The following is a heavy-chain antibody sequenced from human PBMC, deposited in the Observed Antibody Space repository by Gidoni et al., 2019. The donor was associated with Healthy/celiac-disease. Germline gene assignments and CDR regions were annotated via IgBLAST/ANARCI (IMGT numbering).Heavy chain of an antibody. J-gene: IGHJ4*02. V-gene: IGHV3-21*01. Sequence: EVQLVESGGGLVTPGGSLLLSCAASGFTFISYSMNWVRQAPGKGLEWVSSISRSSSYIYYADSVKGRFTISRDNAKNSLYLQMNSLRAEDTAVYYCARGQGGWKFDYWGQGTLVTVSS. CDR1: GFTFISYS. CDR2: ISRSSSYI. D-gene: IGHD6-19*01. CDR3: ARGQGGWKFDY.